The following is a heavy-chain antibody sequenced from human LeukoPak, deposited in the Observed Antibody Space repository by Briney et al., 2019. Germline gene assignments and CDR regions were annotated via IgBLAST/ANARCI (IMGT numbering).Heavy chain of an antibody. CDR2: INPNSGGT. D-gene: IGHD2-8*01. J-gene: IGHJ6*03. Sequence: ASVTVSCKASGYTFTGYYMHWVRQAPGQGLEWMGWINPNSGGTNYAQKFQGRVTMTRDTSISTAYMELSRLRSDDTAVYCCARDPTGYCTNGVCYIAAYYMDVWGKGTTVTVSS. CDR3: ARDPTGYCTNGVCYIAAYYMDV. CDR1: GYTFTGYY. V-gene: IGHV1-2*02.